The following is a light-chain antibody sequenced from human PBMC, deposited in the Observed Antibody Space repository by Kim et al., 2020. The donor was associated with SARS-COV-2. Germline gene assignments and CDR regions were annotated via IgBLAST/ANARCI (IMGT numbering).Light chain of an antibody. Sequence: LSPGERATLSCRASQSVCNFLAWYQQKPGQSPRLVIYDAFTRATGIPARFRGSGSGTDFTLTISSLEPEDFAVYYCQQRHNWPLTFGGGTKVDIK. J-gene: IGKJ4*01. CDR2: DAF. CDR3: QQRHNWPLT. V-gene: IGKV3-11*01. CDR1: QSVCNF.